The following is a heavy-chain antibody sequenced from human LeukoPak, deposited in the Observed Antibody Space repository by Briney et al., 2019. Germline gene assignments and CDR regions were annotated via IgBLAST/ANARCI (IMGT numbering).Heavy chain of an antibody. CDR2: IKYDGSNK. CDR1: GFTFSSYG. D-gene: IGHD4-17*01. CDR3: AKAYTTGLEP. J-gene: IGHJ5*02. V-gene: IGHV3-30*02. Sequence: GGSLRLSCAASGFTFSSYGMHWVRQAPGKGLEWVAFIKYDGSNKHNAESVKGRFTISRDNSKNTLYLQMNSLRAEDTAVYYCAKAYTTGLEPWGQGTLVTVSS.